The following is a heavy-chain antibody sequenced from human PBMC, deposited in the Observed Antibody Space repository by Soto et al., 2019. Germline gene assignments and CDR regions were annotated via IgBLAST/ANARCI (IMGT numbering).Heavy chain of an antibody. D-gene: IGHD3-10*01. CDR2: ISSDGGHR. V-gene: IGHV3-30*04. J-gene: IGHJ4*02. CDR3: AKDGGSVVPGSVDY. CDR1: GFIFSSYA. Sequence: PGGSLRLSCAASGFIFSSYAMHWVRQAPGKGLEWLAVISSDGGHRFYADSVKGRFTTSRDNSKNTLFLQMLSLRVEDTAVYSCAKDGGSVVPGSVDYWGQGTLVTVSS.